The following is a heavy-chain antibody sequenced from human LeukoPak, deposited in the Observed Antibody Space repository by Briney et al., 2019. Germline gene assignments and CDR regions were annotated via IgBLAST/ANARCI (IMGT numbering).Heavy chain of an antibody. J-gene: IGHJ4*02. V-gene: IGHV3-73*01. Sequence: TGGSLRLSCAASGFMFSGSPMHWVRQASGKVLEWVGHTRTKANNYATIYAASVKGRFTISRDDSKNTAYLQMNSLKTEDTAVYYCARPSQYGSGTDYYFDSWGQGTLVTVSS. CDR2: TRTKANNYAT. CDR3: ARPSQYGSGTDYYFDS. D-gene: IGHD3-10*01. CDR1: GFMFSGSP.